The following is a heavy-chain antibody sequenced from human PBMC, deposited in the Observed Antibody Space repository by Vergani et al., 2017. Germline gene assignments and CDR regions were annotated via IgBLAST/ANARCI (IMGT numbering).Heavy chain of an antibody. V-gene: IGHV3-30*18. CDR2: ISYDGSNK. D-gene: IGHD4-23*01. Sequence: QVQLVESGGGLVKPGGSLRLSCAASGFTFSSYGMHWVRQAPGKGLEWVAVISYDGSNKYYADSVKGRFTISRDNSKNTLYLQMNSLRAEDTAVYYCAKVAGDYGGNGSDDAFDIWGQGTMVTVSS. CDR1: GFTFSSYG. J-gene: IGHJ3*02. CDR3: AKVAGDYGGNGSDDAFDI.